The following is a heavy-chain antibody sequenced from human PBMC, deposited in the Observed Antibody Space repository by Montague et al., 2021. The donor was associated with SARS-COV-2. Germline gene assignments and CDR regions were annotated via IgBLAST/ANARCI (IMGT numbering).Heavy chain of an antibody. CDR3: AREDRWNWFDP. Sequence: SETLSLTCNVSGDSINSGDHYWSWIRQPPGKGFEWIVYIYYRGSTNYNPSLETRVTISVYPSKNQLSLKMRSVTAADTAVYYCAREDRWNWFDPWGQGTLVIVSS. CDR1: GDSINSGDHY. J-gene: IGHJ5*02. D-gene: IGHD5-24*01. CDR2: IYYRGST. V-gene: IGHV4-61*08.